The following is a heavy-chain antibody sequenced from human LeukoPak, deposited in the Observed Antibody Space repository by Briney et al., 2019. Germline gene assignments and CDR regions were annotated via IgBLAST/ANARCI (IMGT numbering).Heavy chain of an antibody. Sequence: PGGSLRLSCAASGFTFGNYWMSWVRQAPGKGLEWVANINQDGSQKYYVDSVKGRFTISRDNAKNSLYLQMDSLRAEDTAVYYCARVCDSSGYYDDYWGQGTLVAVSS. J-gene: IGHJ4*02. V-gene: IGHV3-7*01. CDR3: ARVCDSSGYYDDY. D-gene: IGHD3-22*01. CDR2: INQDGSQK. CDR1: GFTFGNYW.